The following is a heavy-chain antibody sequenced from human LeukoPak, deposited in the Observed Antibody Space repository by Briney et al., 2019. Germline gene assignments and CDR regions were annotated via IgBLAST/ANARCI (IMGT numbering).Heavy chain of an antibody. J-gene: IGHJ4*02. CDR3: ARELKLPYESSGLPL. Sequence: SVKVSCKASGYTFANHDINWVRQATGQGLEWMGWMSPTSGNTGYAQKFQGRVTMTGDTSISTAYMELSSLRSEDTAVYYCARELKLPYESSGLPLWGQGTLITVSS. CDR2: MSPTSGNT. V-gene: IGHV1-8*01. D-gene: IGHD3-22*01. CDR1: GYTFANHD.